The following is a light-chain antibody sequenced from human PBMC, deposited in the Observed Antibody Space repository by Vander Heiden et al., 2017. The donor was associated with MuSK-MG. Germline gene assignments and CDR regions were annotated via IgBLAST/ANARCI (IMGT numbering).Light chain of an antibody. J-gene: IGKJ5*01. CDR1: QSISSW. Sequence: DIKMTQSPSTLSASVGDRVTITCRASQSISSWLAWYQQKPGKAPKLLIYKASSLESGVPSRFSGSGSGTEFTLTISSLQPDDFATYYCQQYNSYSRATFGQGTRLEIK. V-gene: IGKV1-5*03. CDR2: KAS. CDR3: QQYNSYSRAT.